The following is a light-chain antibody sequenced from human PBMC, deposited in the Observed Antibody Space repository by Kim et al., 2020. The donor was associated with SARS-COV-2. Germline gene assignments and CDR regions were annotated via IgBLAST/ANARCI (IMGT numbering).Light chain of an antibody. CDR2: GAS. J-gene: IGKJ1*01. CDR3: QQYGSAPWT. CDR1: QSVSSSY. Sequence: EIVLTQSPGTLSLSPGERATLSCRASQSVSSSYLAWYQQKPGQAPRLLIYGASSRATGIPDRFSGSGSGTDFTLTISRLEPEDFAVYYFQQYGSAPWTFFQGTKVEIK. V-gene: IGKV3-20*01.